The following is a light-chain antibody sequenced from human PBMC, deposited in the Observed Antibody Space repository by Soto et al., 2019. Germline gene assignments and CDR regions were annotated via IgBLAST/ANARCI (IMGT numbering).Light chain of an antibody. J-gene: IGKJ1*01. CDR3: DHYNYRPSWT. Sequence: EIEMTQSPATLSASQGARATLSCRASQSVSSNLAWYQQKPGQAPRLLIYGASTTATGVPATCRASGSGTEFTLTITSLQFEDFAVEYYDHYNYRPSWTFGHGTNVEIK. CDR2: GAS. V-gene: IGKV3-15*01. CDR1: QSVSSN.